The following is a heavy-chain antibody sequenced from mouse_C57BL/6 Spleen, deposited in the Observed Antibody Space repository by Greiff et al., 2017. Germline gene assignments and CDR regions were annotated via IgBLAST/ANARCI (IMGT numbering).Heavy chain of an antibody. CDR3: ARDTGYGRYFDV. CDR2: ISDSGSYT. D-gene: IGHD1-1*01. V-gene: IGHV5-4*01. CDR1: GFTFSSYA. J-gene: IGHJ1*03. Sequence: EVKLMESGGGLVKPGGSLKLSCAASGFTFSSYAMSWVRQTPEQRLEWVATISDSGSYTYYPDNVKGRFTISRDNAKNSLYLQMSHLKAEDTAMYYCARDTGYGRYFDVWGTGTTVTVSS.